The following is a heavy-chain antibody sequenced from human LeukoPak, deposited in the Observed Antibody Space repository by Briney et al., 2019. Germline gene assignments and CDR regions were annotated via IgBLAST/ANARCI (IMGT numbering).Heavy chain of an antibody. Sequence: SETLSLTCTVSGVSISSSNSYWGWIRQPPGKGLEWIGSIYYSGNTYYNASLKSQVSISIDTSKNQFSLQLNSVTPEDTAVYYCARDLGSFDYWGQGTLVTVSS. V-gene: IGHV4-39*02. CDR2: IYYSGNT. J-gene: IGHJ4*02. CDR3: ARDLGSFDY. D-gene: IGHD1-26*01. CDR1: GVSISSSNSY.